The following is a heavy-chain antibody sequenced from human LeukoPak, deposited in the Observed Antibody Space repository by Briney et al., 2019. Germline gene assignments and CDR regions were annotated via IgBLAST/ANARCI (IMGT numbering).Heavy chain of an antibody. CDR1: GFTLSTYW. J-gene: IGHJ4*02. CDR2: ISSDGSIT. D-gene: IGHD3-10*01. V-gene: IGHV3-74*01. CDR3: ASDIGD. Sequence: GGSLRPSCAASGFTLSTYWMHWVRQAPGKGLVWVSRISSDGSITTYADSVKGRFTISRDDAKNTLYLQMNSLRAEDTGVYYCASDIGDWGQGTLVTVSS.